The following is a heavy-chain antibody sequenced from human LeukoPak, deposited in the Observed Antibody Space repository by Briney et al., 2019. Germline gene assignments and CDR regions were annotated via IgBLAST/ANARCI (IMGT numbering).Heavy chain of an antibody. D-gene: IGHD4-23*01. V-gene: IGHV3-33*06. CDR1: GFTFSSYG. CDR2: IWYDGSNK. CDR3: AKDRYGGNSLSLNWFDP. Sequence: GRSLRLSCAASGFTFSSYGMHWVRQAPGKGLEWVAVIWYDGSNKYYADSVKGRFTISRDNSKNTLYLQMNSLRAEDTAVYYCAKDRYGGNSLSLNWFDPWGQGTLVTVSS. J-gene: IGHJ5*02.